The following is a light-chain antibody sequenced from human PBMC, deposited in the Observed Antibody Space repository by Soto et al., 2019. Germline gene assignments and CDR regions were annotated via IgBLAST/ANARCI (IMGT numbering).Light chain of an antibody. CDR1: QNISSY. Sequence: DIQMTHSPASLSASPGDRATISFSASQNISSYLNWYQQKPGKATKLLIYAASSMQSGVSSRFSGSGSGTDFTLTISSLQPEDFATYYCQQSYSTPWTFGQGTKVDIK. CDR2: AAS. CDR3: QQSYSTPWT. V-gene: IGKV1-39*01. J-gene: IGKJ1*01.